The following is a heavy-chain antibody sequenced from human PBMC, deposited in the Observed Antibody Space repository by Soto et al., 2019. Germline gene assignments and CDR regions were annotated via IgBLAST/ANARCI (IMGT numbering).Heavy chain of an antibody. Sequence: QVQLVESGGGVVQPGRSLRLSCAASGFTFSSYGMNWVRQAPGKGLEWVAVISYDGSNKYYADSVKGRFTISRDNSKNTLYLQMNSLRAEDTAVYYCAKTQKYIVGDNYYFDYWGQGTLVTVSS. CDR3: AKTQKYIVGDNYYFDY. CDR2: ISYDGSNK. V-gene: IGHV3-30*18. CDR1: GFTFSSYG. J-gene: IGHJ4*02. D-gene: IGHD1-26*01.